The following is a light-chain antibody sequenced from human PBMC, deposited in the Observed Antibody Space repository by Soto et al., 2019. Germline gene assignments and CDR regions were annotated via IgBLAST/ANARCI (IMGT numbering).Light chain of an antibody. CDR3: QQSYSTPA. J-gene: IGKJ3*01. CDR2: AAS. V-gene: IGKV1-39*01. CDR1: QSISSY. Sequence: DIQMTQSPYSLSASVGDRVTITCRASQSISSYLNWYQQKPGKAPKLLIYAASSLQSGVPSRFSGSGSGTDFTLTISSLQPDDFATYYCQQSYSTPAFGPGTKVDIK.